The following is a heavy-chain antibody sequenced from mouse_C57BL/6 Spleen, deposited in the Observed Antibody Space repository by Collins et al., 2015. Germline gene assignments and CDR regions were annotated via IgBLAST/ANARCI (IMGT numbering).Heavy chain of an antibody. CDR3: ARDGYYGWDY. J-gene: IGHJ2*01. D-gene: IGHD2-3*01. V-gene: IGHV9-2-1*01. Sequence: QIQLVQSGPELKKPGETVKISCKASGYTFTDYSMHWVKQAPGKGLKWMGWINTETGEPTYADDFKGRFAFSLETSASTAYLQINNLKNEDTATYFCARDGYYGWDYWGQGTTLTVSS. CDR1: GYTFTDYS. CDR2: INTETGEP.